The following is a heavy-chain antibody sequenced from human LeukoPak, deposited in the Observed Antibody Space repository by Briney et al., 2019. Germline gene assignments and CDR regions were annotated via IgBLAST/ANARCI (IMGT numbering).Heavy chain of an antibody. J-gene: IGHJ3*02. CDR3: ARNYGVGAFDI. CDR2: INHSRNT. CDR1: GGSFSDYY. D-gene: IGHD4-17*01. Sequence: SETLSLTCAVYGGSFSDYYWTWVRQPPGKGLEWIGEINHSRNTNYNPSLKSRVTISVDTSKNQFSLKLSSVTAADTAVYYCARNYGVGAFDIWGQGTMVTVSS. V-gene: IGHV4-34*01.